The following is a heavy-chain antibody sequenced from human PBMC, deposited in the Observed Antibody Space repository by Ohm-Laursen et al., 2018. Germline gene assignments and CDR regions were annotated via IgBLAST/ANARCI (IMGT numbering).Heavy chain of an antibody. D-gene: IGHD6-13*01. CDR3: VRDGGSWLY. CDR2: IKEDGSEK. J-gene: IGHJ4*02. V-gene: IGHV3-7*01. CDR1: GFTFTGHW. Sequence: SLRLSCAAPGFTFTGHWMSWVRQAPGKGLEWVANIKEDGSEKYYLDSVKGRFTISRDNAKNSLYLQMNSLRAEDTAVYYCVRDGGSWLYWGQGTLVTVSS.